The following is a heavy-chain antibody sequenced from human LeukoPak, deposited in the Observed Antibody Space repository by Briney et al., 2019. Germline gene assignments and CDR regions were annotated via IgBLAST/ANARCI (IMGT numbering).Heavy chain of an antibody. CDR1: GFTFSSYA. Sequence: SGGSLRRSCAASGFTFSSYAMSWVRQAPGKGLEWVSAISGSGGSTYYADSVKGRFTISRDNSKNTLYLQMNSLRAEDTAVYYCAKVSYGSGSCFDYWGQGTLVTVSS. D-gene: IGHD3-10*01. CDR2: ISGSGGST. CDR3: AKVSYGSGSCFDY. V-gene: IGHV3-23*01. J-gene: IGHJ4*02.